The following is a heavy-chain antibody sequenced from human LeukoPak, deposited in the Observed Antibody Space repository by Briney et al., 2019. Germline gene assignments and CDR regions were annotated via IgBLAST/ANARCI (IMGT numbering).Heavy chain of an antibody. J-gene: IGHJ4*02. Sequence: GGSLRLSCAASGFTFSSYWMHWVRQAPGKGLEWVSAISGSGGSTYYADSVKGRFTISRDNSKNTLYLQMNSLRVEDTALYYCARCTTGRTFGSLREIKRSREIDYWGQGTLVTVSS. CDR3: ARCTTGRTFGSLREIKRSREIDY. V-gene: IGHV3-23*01. CDR1: GFTFSSYW. CDR2: ISGSGGST. D-gene: IGHD1-1*01.